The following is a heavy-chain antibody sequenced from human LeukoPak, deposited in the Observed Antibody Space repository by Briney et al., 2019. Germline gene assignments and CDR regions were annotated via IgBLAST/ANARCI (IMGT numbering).Heavy chain of an antibody. J-gene: IGHJ4*02. V-gene: IGHV3-7*03. Sequence: GGSLRLSCAASGFTFSSYWMSWARQAPGKGLEWVANIKQDGSEKNYVDSVKGRFTISRDNSKNTLYLQMNSLRAEDTAVYYCAKDRSDWGQGTLVTVSS. CDR2: IKQDGSEK. CDR3: AKDRSD. CDR1: GFTFSSYW.